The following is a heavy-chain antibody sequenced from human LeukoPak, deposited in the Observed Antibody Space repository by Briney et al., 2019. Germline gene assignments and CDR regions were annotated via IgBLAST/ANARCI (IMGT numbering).Heavy chain of an antibody. V-gene: IGHV4-34*01. CDR1: GGSFSGYY. Sequence: SETLSLTCAVYGGSFSGYYWSWIRQPPGKGLEWIGEINHSGSTNYNPSLKSRVTISVDTSKNQFSLKLSSVTAADTAVYYCAREVVVVGTFDIWGQGTMVTVSS. D-gene: IGHD2-2*01. J-gene: IGHJ3*02. CDR3: AREVVVVGTFDI. CDR2: INHSGST.